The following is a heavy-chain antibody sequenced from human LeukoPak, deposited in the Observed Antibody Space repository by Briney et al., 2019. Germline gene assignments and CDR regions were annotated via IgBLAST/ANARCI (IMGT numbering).Heavy chain of an antibody. CDR1: GGSISSGSYY. D-gene: IGHD2-21*01. V-gene: IGHV4-61*02. Sequence: SETLSLTCTVSGGSISSGSYYWNWIRQPAGKGLEWIGRIYTSGSTSYNPSLKSRVTISVDTSKNQFSLTLRSVTAADTAVYFCARDRGYCGGDCPFDYWGQGTLVTVSS. CDR2: IYTSGST. J-gene: IGHJ4*02. CDR3: ARDRGYCGGDCPFDY.